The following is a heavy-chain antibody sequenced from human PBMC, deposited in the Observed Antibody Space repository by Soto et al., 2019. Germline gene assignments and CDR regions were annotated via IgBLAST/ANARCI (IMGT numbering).Heavy chain of an antibody. J-gene: IGHJ4*02. CDR3: ARDKTTGPFDS. CDR1: GGSISSYY. CDR2: IYYSGST. D-gene: IGHD1-7*01. Sequence: PSETLSLTCTVSGGSISSYYWSWIRQPPGKGLEWIGYIYYSGSTNYNPSLKSRVTISVDTSKNQFSLKLTSVTAADTAVYYCARDKTTGPFDSCAQGTLVTVSS. V-gene: IGHV4-59*12.